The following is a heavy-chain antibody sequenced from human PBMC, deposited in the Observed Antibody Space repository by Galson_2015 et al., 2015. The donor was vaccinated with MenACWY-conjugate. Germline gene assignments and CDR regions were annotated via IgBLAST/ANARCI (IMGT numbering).Heavy chain of an antibody. Sequence: SLRLSCAASEFTLSNYWMTWVRQAPGKGLEWVANIKQDGSEKNYVDSVKGRFTISRDNAKNSLYLQMNSLRAEDTAVYYCATEYSRGWCFWYFDLWGRGPLVTVSS. CDR1: EFTLSNYW. CDR2: IKQDGSEK. J-gene: IGHJ2*01. D-gene: IGHD6-19*01. CDR3: ATEYSRGWCFWYFDL. V-gene: IGHV3-7*03.